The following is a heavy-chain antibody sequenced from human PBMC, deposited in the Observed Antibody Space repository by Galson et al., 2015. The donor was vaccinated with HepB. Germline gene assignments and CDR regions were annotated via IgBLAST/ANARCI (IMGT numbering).Heavy chain of an antibody. CDR1: EDSVSSDSAT. J-gene: IGHJ4*02. CDR2: TYYRSKWYN. V-gene: IGHV6-1*01. CDR3: ARASRGHFDD. Sequence: CAISEDSVSSDSATWNWIRQSPSRGLEWLGRTYYRSKWYNDYLVSVKSRITINPDTSKNQFSLQLNSVTPEDTAVYYCARASRGHFDDWGQGTLVTVSS.